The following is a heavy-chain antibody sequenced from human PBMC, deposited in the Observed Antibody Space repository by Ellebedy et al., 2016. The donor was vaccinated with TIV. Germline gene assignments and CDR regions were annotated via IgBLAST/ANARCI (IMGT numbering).Heavy chain of an antibody. J-gene: IGHJ4*02. CDR1: GFTFDDYA. V-gene: IGHV3-43*02. CDR2: ISGDGGST. Sequence: GESLKISCAASGFTFDDYAMHWVRQAPGKGLEWVSLISGDGGSTYYADSVKGRFTISRDNAKNSLYLQMNSLRAEDTAVYYCARDQVVGATTFDYWGQGTLVTVSS. D-gene: IGHD1-26*01. CDR3: ARDQVVGATTFDY.